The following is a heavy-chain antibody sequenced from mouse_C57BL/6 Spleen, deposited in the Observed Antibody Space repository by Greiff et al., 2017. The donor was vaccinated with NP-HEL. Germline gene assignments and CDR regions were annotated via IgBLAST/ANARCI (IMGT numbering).Heavy chain of an antibody. CDR2: IYPGDGDT. J-gene: IGHJ3*01. CDR1: GYAFSSSW. CDR3: ARGGLGRFAY. Sequence: QVQLQQSGPELVKPGASVKISCKASGYAFSSSWMNWVKQRPGKGLEWIGRIYPGDGDTNYNGKFKGKATLTADKSSSTAYMQLSSLTSEDSAVYFCARGGLGRFAYWGKGTLVTVSA. V-gene: IGHV1-82*01. D-gene: IGHD4-1*01.